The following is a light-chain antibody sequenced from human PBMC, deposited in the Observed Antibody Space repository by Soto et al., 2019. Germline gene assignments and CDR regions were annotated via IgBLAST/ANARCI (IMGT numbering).Light chain of an antibody. V-gene: IGKV3-15*01. Sequence: EIVMTQSPATLSVSPGERATLSCRASQNINNDLAWYQQKPGQTPRLLIYGASTRATGSPARFSGSGSGTEFTLTISSLQSEDFAVYYCPQYNNWPPWTFGQGTKVEIK. CDR1: QNINND. CDR3: PQYNNWPPWT. CDR2: GAS. J-gene: IGKJ1*01.